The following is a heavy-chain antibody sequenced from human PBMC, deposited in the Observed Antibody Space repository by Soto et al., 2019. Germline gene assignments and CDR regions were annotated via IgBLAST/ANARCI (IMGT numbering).Heavy chain of an antibody. CDR3: ARDHRNSAFYYYYGMDV. Sequence: QVQLVQSGAEVKKPGSSVKVSCKASGGTFSSYAISWVLQAPGQGLEWMGGIIPIFGTANYAQKFQGRVTITADESTSTAYMELSSLRSEDTAVYYCARDHRNSAFYYYYGMDVWGQGPTVTVSS. J-gene: IGHJ6*02. D-gene: IGHD1-7*01. V-gene: IGHV1-69*01. CDR1: GGTFSSYA. CDR2: IIPIFGTA.